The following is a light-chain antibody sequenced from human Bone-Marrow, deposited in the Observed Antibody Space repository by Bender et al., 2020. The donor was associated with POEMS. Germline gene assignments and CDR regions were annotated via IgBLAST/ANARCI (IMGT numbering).Light chain of an antibody. V-gene: IGLV3-21*02. CDR2: DDG. CDR3: QVCDSSFDIPV. Sequence: SYVLTQPPSGSVAPGQTARITCAGNNIGDYRVHWYQQKSGQAPLLVVYDDGDRPSGIPARFTGSNSGTTATLIISRVEAGDEADYYCQVCDSSFDIPVFGGGTKLTVL. CDR1: NIGDYR. J-gene: IGLJ3*02.